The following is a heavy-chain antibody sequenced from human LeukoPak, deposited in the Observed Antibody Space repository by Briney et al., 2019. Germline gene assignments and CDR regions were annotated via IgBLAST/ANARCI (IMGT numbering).Heavy chain of an antibody. J-gene: IGHJ4*02. CDR3: SRIFDS. CDR1: GGSVDTSDYY. V-gene: IGHV4-39*07. CDR2: IFYTGKT. Sequence: PSETLSLTCTVSGGSVDTSDYYWGWVRQPPGKGPEWIGGIFYTGKTNYNPSLRGRVTISIDTSRNLFSLRLTSVTAADTAVYYCSRIFDSWGQGTLVSVSS.